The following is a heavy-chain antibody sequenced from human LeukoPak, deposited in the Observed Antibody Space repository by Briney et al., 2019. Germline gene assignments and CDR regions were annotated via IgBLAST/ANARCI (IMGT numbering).Heavy chain of an antibody. D-gene: IGHD2-2*02. CDR3: ARTCSSSSCYMVH. V-gene: IGHV1-18*01. CDR1: GYTFAIFG. Sequence: GASVKVSCKASGYTFAIFGITWVRQAPGQGVEWMGWISVYNGNTNYAQNLQGRVTLTTDTSTSTAYMELRSLRSDDTALYYCARTCSSSSCYMVHWGQGTLVTVSS. CDR2: ISVYNGNT. J-gene: IGHJ4*02.